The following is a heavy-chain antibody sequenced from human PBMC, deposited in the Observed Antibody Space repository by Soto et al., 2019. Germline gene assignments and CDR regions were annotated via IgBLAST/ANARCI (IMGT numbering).Heavy chain of an antibody. V-gene: IGHV4-39*01. D-gene: IGHD2-2*01. CDR3: ARHFDGVPAAIIVRSYYYYYMDV. CDR2: IYYSGST. J-gene: IGHJ6*03. Sequence: SETLSLTCTVSGGSISSSSYYWGWIRQPPGKGLEWIGSIYYSGSTYYNPSLKSRVTISVDTSKNQFSLKLSSVTAANTAGYYCARHFDGVPAAIIVRSYYYYYMDVWGKGTTVTVSS. CDR1: GGSISSSSYY.